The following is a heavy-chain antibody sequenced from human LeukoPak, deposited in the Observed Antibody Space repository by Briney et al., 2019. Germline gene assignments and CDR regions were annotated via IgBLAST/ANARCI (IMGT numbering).Heavy chain of an antibody. V-gene: IGHV3-23*01. J-gene: IGHJ4*02. Sequence: PGGSLRLSCAASGFTFSSYAMSWVRQAPGKGLEWASAISGSGGSTYYADSVKGRFTISRDNSKNTLYLQMNSLRAEDTAVYYCAKEEDMITFGGVIGYIDYWGQGTLVTVSS. D-gene: IGHD3-16*02. CDR3: AKEEDMITFGGVIGYIDY. CDR1: GFTFSSYA. CDR2: ISGSGGST.